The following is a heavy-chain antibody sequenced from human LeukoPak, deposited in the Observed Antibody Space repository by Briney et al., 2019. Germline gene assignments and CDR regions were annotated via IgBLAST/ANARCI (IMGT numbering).Heavy chain of an antibody. Sequence: ASVQVSYKASGYTFPRYYMHWVRQASGQGLEWMGIINPSGGSTSYAQKFQGTVTMTRDTSTSTVYMELSSLRSEDTAVYYCARGGGGYDHYYGMDVWGKGTTVTVSS. J-gene: IGHJ6*04. V-gene: IGHV1-46*01. CDR2: INPSGGST. D-gene: IGHD5-12*01. CDR1: GYTFPRYY. CDR3: ARGGGGYDHYYGMDV.